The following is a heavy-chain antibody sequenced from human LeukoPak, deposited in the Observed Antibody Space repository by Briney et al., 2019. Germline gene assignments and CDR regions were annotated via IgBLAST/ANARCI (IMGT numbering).Heavy chain of an antibody. CDR3: ARGASGYYYG. Sequence: NASETLSLTCAVYGGSFSGYYWSRIRQPAGKGLEWIGRLYTSGSTNYNPSLKSRVTMSVDTSKNQFSLRLSSVTAADTAVYYCARGASGYYYGWGQGILVTVSS. D-gene: IGHD3-22*01. CDR2: LYTSGST. CDR1: GGSFSGYY. J-gene: IGHJ4*02. V-gene: IGHV4-59*10.